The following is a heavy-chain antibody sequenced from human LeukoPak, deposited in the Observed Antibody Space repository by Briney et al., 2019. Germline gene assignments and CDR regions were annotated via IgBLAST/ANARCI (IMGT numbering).Heavy chain of an antibody. V-gene: IGHV3-9*01. J-gene: IGHJ4*02. D-gene: IGHD1-26*01. CDR2: ITWNSGSI. CDR1: GFTFDDYA. Sequence: GRSLRLSCVASGFTFDDYAMHWVRQVPGKGLEGVAGITWNSGSIGYADSAKGRFTISRDNAKNSLYLQMNSLGVEDTAFYYCAKDIWFRRRGATGLDYWGQGALVTVSS. CDR3: AKDIWFRRRGATGLDY.